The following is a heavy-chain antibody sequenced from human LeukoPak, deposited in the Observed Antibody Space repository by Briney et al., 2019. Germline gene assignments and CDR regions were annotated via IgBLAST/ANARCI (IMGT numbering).Heavy chain of an antibody. CDR3: ARYSGSTLFNY. CDR1: GFTFSSYW. D-gene: IGHD1-26*01. J-gene: IGHJ4*02. CDR2: IKQDGSEK. Sequence: GVLRLSCAASGFTFSSYWMSWVRQAPGKGLEWVANIKQDGSEKYYVESVKGRCTISKDNAENSLYLQMNSLRDEETAVYYCARYSGSTLFNYWGQGTLVTVSS. V-gene: IGHV3-7*01.